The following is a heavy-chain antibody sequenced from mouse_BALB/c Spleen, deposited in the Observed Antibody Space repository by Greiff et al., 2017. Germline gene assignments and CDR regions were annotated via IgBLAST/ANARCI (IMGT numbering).Heavy chain of an antibody. D-gene: IGHD2-4*01. V-gene: IGHV2-2*02. CDR3: ARKDYYDSYGHYYAMDY. J-gene: IGHJ4*01. CDR1: GFSLTSYG. Sequence: QVQLQQSGPGLVQPSQSLSITCTVSGFSLTSYGVHWVRQSPGKGLEWLGVIWSGGSTDYNAAFISRLSISKDNSKSQVFFKMNSLQANDTAIYYCARKDYYDSYGHYYAMDYWGQGTSVTVSS. CDR2: IWSGGST.